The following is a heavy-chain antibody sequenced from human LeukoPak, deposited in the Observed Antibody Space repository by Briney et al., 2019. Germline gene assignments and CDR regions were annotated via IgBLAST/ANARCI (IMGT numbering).Heavy chain of an antibody. CDR2: IYTSGST. CDR1: GGSISSSSYY. V-gene: IGHV4-61*02. J-gene: IGHJ6*03. D-gene: IGHD2-2*01. CDR3: AREVVVPAATQPWYYYYYMDV. Sequence: PSETLSLTCTVSGGSISSSSYYWSWIRQPAGKGLEWIGRIYTSGSTNYNPSLKSRVTISVDTSKNQFSLKLSSVTAADTAVYYCAREVVVPAATQPWYYYYYMDVWGKGTTVTVSS.